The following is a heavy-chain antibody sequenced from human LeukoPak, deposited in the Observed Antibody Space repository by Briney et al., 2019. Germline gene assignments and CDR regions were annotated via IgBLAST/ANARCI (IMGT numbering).Heavy chain of an antibody. V-gene: IGHV4-59*08. CDR2: IYYSGST. J-gene: IGHJ4*02. CDR3: TRHRDSAVAYYYDSSGYYPFDY. CDR1: GGSISSYY. D-gene: IGHD3-22*01. Sequence: SETLSLTCTVSGGSISSYYWSWIRQPPGKGLEWIGYIYYSGSTNYNPSLKSRVTISVDTSKNQISLKLSSVTAADTAVYYCTRHRDSAVAYYYDSSGYYPFDYWGQGTLVTVSS.